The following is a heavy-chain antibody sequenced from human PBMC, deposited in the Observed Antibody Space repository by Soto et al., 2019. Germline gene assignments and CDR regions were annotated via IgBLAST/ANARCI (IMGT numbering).Heavy chain of an antibody. V-gene: IGHV3-30*18. D-gene: IGHD4-17*01. Sequence: QVQLVESGGGVVQPGRSLRLSCAASGFTFSSYGMHWVRQAPGKGLEWVAVISYDGSTKYYADSVKGRFTSSRDNSKNPLYLQMNSLRAEDTAVYYCAKEYYGDFSDYWYFDLWSRGTLVTVS. CDR2: ISYDGSTK. CDR1: GFTFSSYG. J-gene: IGHJ2*01. CDR3: AKEYYGDFSDYWYFDL.